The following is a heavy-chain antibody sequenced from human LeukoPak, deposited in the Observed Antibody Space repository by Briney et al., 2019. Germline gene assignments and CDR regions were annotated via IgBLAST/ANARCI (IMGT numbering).Heavy chain of an antibody. V-gene: IGHV3-9*01. CDR2: ISWNSGSI. CDR1: GFTFDDYA. D-gene: IGHD4-17*01. J-gene: IGHJ4*02. CDR3: AKGYTDYGDYFFFDY. Sequence: PGGSLRLSCAASGFTFDDYAIHWVRQAPGKGLEWVSGISWNSGSIGYADSVKGRFTISRDNAKNSLYLQMNSLRAEDTALYYCAKGYTDYGDYFFFDYWGQGTLVTVSS.